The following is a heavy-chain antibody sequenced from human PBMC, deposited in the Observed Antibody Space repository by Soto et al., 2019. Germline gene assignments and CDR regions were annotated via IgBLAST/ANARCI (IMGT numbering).Heavy chain of an antibody. CDR3: AKTGPGSYLSLDY. Sequence: QVQLQESGPGLVKPSQTLSLTCTVSGGSISSGGYYWSWIRQHPGKGLEWIGYIYYSGSTYYNPPLRGRVTFSLDXXKNQCSLKLSSVTAADTAVYYCAKTGPGSYLSLDYWGQGTLVTVSS. V-gene: IGHV4-31*03. D-gene: IGHD1-26*01. CDR2: IYYSGST. J-gene: IGHJ4*02. CDR1: GGSISSGGYY.